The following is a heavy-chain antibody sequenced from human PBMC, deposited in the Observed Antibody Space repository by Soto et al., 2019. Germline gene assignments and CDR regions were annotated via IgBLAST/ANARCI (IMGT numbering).Heavy chain of an antibody. CDR2: IYHGGDT. Sequence: SETLSLTCAVSGASISSVKWWSWVRQPPGKGLEWIGEIYHGGDTNYNSSLKSRVTMSVDKSRNQFTLRLTSVTAADTAVYYCASTDSGWPTYEAYWGQGTLVTVSS. V-gene: IGHV4-4*02. CDR3: ASTDSGWPTYEAY. CDR1: GASISSVKW. D-gene: IGHD6-19*01. J-gene: IGHJ4*02.